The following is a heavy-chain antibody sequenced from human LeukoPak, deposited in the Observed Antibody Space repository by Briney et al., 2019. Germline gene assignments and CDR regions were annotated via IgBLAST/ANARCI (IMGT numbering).Heavy chain of an antibody. CDR3: AREPRRRSWYDYYYYGMDV. Sequence: SETLSLTCTVSGGSISSSYWSWIRQPPGKGLEWIGYIYYSGSTNYNPSLKSRVTISVDTSKNQFSLKLSSVTAADTAVYYCAREPRRRSWYDYYYYGMDVWGQGTTVTVSS. CDR2: IYYSGST. D-gene: IGHD6-13*01. V-gene: IGHV4-59*01. CDR1: GGSISSSY. J-gene: IGHJ6*02.